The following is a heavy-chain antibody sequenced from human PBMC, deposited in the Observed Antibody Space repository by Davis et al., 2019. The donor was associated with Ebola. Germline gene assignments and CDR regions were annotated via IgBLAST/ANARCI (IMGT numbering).Heavy chain of an antibody. J-gene: IGHJ5*02. D-gene: IGHD3-10*01. CDR3: AKCGNYYGSGSYYNQNWFDP. CDR2: ISGSGGST. CDR1: GFTFSSYA. V-gene: IGHV3-23*01. Sequence: GESLKISCAASGFTFSSYAMSWVRQAPGKGLEWVSAISGSGGSTYYADSVKGRFTISRDNSKNTLYLQMNSLRAEDTAVYYCAKCGNYYGSGSYYNQNWFDPWGQGTLVTVSS.